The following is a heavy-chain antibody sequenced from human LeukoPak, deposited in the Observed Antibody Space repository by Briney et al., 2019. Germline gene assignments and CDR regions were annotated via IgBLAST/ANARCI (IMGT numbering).Heavy chain of an antibody. CDR1: GGSVSSGSYY. CDR3: ARGSPRDGSGSYIRAFDI. J-gene: IGHJ3*02. V-gene: IGHV4-61*01. D-gene: IGHD3-10*01. Sequence: SETLSLTCTVSGGSVSSGSYYWSWIRQSPGRGLEWIGYIDNSGSTNYNPSLTSRVTISVDTSKNQFSVKLTSVSAADTAVYYCARGSPRDGSGSYIRAFDIWGQGTMVTVSS. CDR2: IDNSGST.